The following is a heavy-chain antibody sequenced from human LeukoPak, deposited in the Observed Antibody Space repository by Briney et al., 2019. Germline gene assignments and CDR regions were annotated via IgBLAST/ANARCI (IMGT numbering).Heavy chain of an antibody. J-gene: IGHJ4*02. CDR3: AKAGVVAATPGDY. CDR2: ISGSGGST. CDR1: GFTFSSYA. D-gene: IGHD2-15*01. Sequence: GGPLRLSCAASGFTFSSYAMSWVRQAPGKGLKWVSAISGSGGSTYYADSVKGRFTISRDNSKNTLYLQMNSLRAEDTAVYYCAKAGVVAATPGDYWGQGTLVTVSS. V-gene: IGHV3-23*01.